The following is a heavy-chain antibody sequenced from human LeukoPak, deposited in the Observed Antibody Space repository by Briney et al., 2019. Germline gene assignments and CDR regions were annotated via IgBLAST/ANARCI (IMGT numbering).Heavy chain of an antibody. V-gene: IGHV4-59*08. D-gene: IGHD6-6*01. CDR2: IYYSGDS. CDR1: GVSISSSY. Sequence: SDTLSLTCTVSGVSISSSYWSWVRQPPGKGLEWVGYIYYSGDSNYNPSLKSRATISVDTSKSQFSLKVSSVTAADTAIYYCARHTHARPIDSWGQGTPVTVSS. CDR3: ARHTHARPIDS. J-gene: IGHJ4*02.